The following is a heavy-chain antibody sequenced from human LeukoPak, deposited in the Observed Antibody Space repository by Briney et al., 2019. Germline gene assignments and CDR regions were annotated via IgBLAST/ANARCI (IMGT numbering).Heavy chain of an antibody. Sequence: GGSLRLSCAASGFTFSDYAMHWVRQAPGKGLEFVSVIGPIGVYTYYANSVKGRFTISRDNSKSTVSLQMGSLRDEDMAVYYCARSPPGRTNWNYYDYWGRGTLVTVSS. CDR2: IGPIGVYT. CDR1: GFTFSDYA. CDR3: ARSPPGRTNWNYYDY. V-gene: IGHV3-64*01. D-gene: IGHD1-1*01. J-gene: IGHJ4*02.